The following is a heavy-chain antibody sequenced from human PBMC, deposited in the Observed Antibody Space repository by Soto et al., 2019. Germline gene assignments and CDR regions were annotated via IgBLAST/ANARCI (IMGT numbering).Heavy chain of an antibody. V-gene: IGHV1-3*01. D-gene: IGHD6-13*01. J-gene: IGHJ6*02. CDR1: GYTFTSYA. Sequence: GASVKVSCKASGYTFTSYAIHWVRQAPGQRLEWMGWINAGNGNTKYSQKFQGRVTITRDTSASTAYMELSSLRSEDTAVYYCARSYSSPFTIWYYYGMDVWGQGTTVTVSS. CDR2: INAGNGNT. CDR3: ARSYSSPFTIWYYYGMDV.